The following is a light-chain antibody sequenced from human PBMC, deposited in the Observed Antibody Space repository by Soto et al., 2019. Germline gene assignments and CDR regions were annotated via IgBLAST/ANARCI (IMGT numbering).Light chain of an antibody. V-gene: IGLV2-11*01. Sequence: GVSDRFSGSKSGNTASLTISGLQAEDEADYHCSSYAGGYTHAVFGGGTKLTVL. CDR3: SSYAGGYTHAV. J-gene: IGLJ2*01.